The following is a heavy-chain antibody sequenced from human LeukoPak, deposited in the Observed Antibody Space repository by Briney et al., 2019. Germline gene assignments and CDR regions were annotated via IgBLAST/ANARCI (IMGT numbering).Heavy chain of an antibody. J-gene: IGHJ6*03. CDR1: RFTFSSYW. V-gene: IGHV3-7*01. CDR2: IKQDGSEK. CDR3: ARDSGMHLWAGLGYMDV. Sequence: GGSLRHSCAAPRFTFSSYWMSWVRQAPGKGLEWVAHIKQDGSEKYYVDSVKGRFTISRDNAKNSLYLQMNSLRAEDTAVYYCARDSGMHLWAGLGYMDVWGKGTTVTVSS. D-gene: IGHD5-18*01.